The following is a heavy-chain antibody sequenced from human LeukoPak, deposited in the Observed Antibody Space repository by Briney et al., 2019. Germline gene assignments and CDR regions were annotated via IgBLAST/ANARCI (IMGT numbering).Heavy chain of an antibody. V-gene: IGHV4-61*02. CDR2: IYTSGST. Sequence: SQTLSITCTVSGGSISSGSYYWSWIRQPAGKGLEWIGRIYTSGSTNYNPSLKSRVTISVDTSKNQFSLKLSSVTAADTAVYYCARTSSSWYARYFDYWGQGTLVTVSS. CDR1: GGSISSGSYY. D-gene: IGHD6-13*01. J-gene: IGHJ4*02. CDR3: ARTSSSWYARYFDY.